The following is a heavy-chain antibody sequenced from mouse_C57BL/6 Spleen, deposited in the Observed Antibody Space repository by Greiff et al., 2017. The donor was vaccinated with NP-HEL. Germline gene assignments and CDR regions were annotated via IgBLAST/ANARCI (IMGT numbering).Heavy chain of an antibody. J-gene: IGHJ1*03. V-gene: IGHV1-69*01. Sequence: VQLQQPGAELVMPGASVKLSCKASGYTFTSYWMHWVKQRPGQGLEWIGEIDPSDSYTNYNQKFKGKSTLTVDKSSSTAYMQLSSLTSEDSAVYYCASSITTVVYWYFDVWGTGTTVTVSS. D-gene: IGHD1-1*01. CDR2: IDPSDSYT. CDR1: GYTFTSYW. CDR3: ASSITTVVYWYFDV.